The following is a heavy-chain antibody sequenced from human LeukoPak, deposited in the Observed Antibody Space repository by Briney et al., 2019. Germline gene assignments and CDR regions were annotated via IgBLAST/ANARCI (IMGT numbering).Heavy chain of an antibody. CDR1: GGSISSGGYS. D-gene: IGHD3-10*01. Sequence: SETLSLTCAVSGGSISSGGYSWSWIRQPPGKGLEWIGYIYHSGSTYYNPSLKSRVTISVDRSKNQFSLKLSSVTAADTAVYYCARGMVRGVTYDYWGQGTLVTVSS. CDR3: ARGMVRGVTYDY. V-gene: IGHV4-30-2*01. J-gene: IGHJ4*02. CDR2: IYHSGST.